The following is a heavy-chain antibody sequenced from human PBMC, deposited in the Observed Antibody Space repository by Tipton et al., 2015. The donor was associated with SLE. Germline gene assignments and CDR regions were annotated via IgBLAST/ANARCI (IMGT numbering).Heavy chain of an antibody. CDR1: GYTFTNYF. V-gene: IGHV1-46*01. J-gene: IGHJ3*01. CDR3: ARGRRGRGFDV. Sequence: QLVQSGPEVKKPGASVKVSCKPSGYTFTNYFIHWVRQAPGQGLEWVGMINPSGGTITYAQKFQGRVTVTRDTSTSTVYMDLSSLISEDTAVYQCARGRRGRGFDVWGQGTMVTVS. CDR2: INPSGGTI. D-gene: IGHD3-10*01.